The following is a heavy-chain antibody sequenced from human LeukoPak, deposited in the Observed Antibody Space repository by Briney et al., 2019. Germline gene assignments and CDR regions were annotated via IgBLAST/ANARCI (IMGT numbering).Heavy chain of an antibody. V-gene: IGHV3-11*04. Sequence: GGSLRLSCAASGFTFSDYYMTWVRQAPGKGLEWISYITSSGNTIYYADSMKGRFTISRDNAKNSLSLQMNSLRTEDTAVYYCARDVLGDYDYWGQGTLVSVSS. CDR1: GFTFSDYY. CDR2: ITSSGNTI. D-gene: IGHD4-17*01. CDR3: ARDVLGDYDY. J-gene: IGHJ4*02.